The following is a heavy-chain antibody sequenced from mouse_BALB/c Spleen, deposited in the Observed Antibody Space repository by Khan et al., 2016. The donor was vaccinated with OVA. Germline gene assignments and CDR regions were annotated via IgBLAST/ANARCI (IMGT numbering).Heavy chain of an antibody. CDR1: GYSITSGYG. CDR3: ARTARIKY. V-gene: IGHV3-2*02. CDR2: ISYSGST. D-gene: IGHD1-2*01. J-gene: IGHJ2*01. Sequence: EVQLQESGPGLVKPSQSLSLTCTVTGYSITSGYGWNWIRQFPGNKLEWMGYISYSGSTNYNPSLTSRIPIPRDTSKNQFFLQLNSVTTEDTATYYCARTARIKYWGQGTTLTVSS.